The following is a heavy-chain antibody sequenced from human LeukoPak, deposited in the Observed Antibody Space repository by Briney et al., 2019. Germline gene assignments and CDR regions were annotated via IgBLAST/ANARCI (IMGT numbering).Heavy chain of an antibody. CDR3: VKDAPLGGSDGYDSY. V-gene: IGHV3-30*14. J-gene: IGHJ4*02. Sequence: GGSLRLSCAASGFTFSTYAMHWVRQAPGKGLEWVAVISYDGSNKYYADSVKGRFTISRDNSKNTLYLQMSSLRAEDTAVYYCVKDAPLGGSDGYDSYWGQGTLVTVSS. D-gene: IGHD5-12*01. CDR2: ISYDGSNK. CDR1: GFTFSTYA.